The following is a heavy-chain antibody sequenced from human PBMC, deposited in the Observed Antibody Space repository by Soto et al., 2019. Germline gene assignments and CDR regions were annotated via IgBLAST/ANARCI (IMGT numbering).Heavy chain of an antibody. CDR3: ARDFRDCSSTSCYPPYYYYYGMDV. J-gene: IGHJ6*02. V-gene: IGHV3-30-3*01. CDR2: ISYDGSNK. Sequence: GGSLRLSCAASGFTFSSYAMHWVRQAPGKGLEWVAVISYDGSNKYYADSVKGRFTISRDNSKNTLYLQMNSLRVEDTAVYYCARDFRDCSSTSCYPPYYYYYGMDVWGQGTTVTVSS. CDR1: GFTFSSYA. D-gene: IGHD2-2*01.